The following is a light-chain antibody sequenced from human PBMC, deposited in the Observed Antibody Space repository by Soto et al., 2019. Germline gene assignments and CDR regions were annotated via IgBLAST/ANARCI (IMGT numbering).Light chain of an antibody. J-gene: IGLJ2*01. CDR3: VLYMGSGISV. CDR1: SGSVSTSNY. Sequence: QAVVTQEPSFSVSPGETVTLTCGLSSGSVSTSNYPSWYQQTPGQTPRTLMYSTNTRSSGVPDRFSGSILGNKAALTITGAQADDESDYYCVLYMGSGISVFGGGTQLTVL. V-gene: IGLV8-61*01. CDR2: STN.